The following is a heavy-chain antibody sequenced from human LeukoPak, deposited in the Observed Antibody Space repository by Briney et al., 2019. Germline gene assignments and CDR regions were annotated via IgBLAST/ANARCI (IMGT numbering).Heavy chain of an antibody. D-gene: IGHD6-13*01. V-gene: IGHV3-33*01. CDR1: GFTFSNYG. J-gene: IGHJ4*02. CDR2: IWYDGSNK. Sequence: AGGSLRLSCAASGFTFSNYGIHWVRQAPGKGLEWVAVIWYDGSNKYYADSVKGRFTISRDNSKNTLYLQMNSLRAEDTAVYYCARPTTGYSSSWYALGYWGQGTLVTASS. CDR3: ARPTTGYSSSWYALGY.